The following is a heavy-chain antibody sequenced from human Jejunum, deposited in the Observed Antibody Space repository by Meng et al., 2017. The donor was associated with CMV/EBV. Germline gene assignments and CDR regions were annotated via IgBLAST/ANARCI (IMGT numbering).Heavy chain of an antibody. D-gene: IGHD2-2*01. V-gene: IGHV4-4*02. J-gene: IGHJ4*02. CDR3: ATARRGCSTASCYLEN. CDR2: IFHTGNT. CDR1: GVSISSNNW. Sequence: QVHLQESGPGLVRPSGTLSLTCAVSGVSISSNNWWVWVRQSPGKNLEWIGEIFHTGNTNYNPSLQSRLVFSVDQSKTQASLTLVSVTAADTAIYYCATARRGCSTASCYLENWGQGTLVTVSS.